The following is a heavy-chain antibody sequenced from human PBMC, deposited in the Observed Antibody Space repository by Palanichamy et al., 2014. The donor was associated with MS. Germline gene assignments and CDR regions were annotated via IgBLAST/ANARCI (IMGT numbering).Heavy chain of an antibody. Sequence: QVRVGGGLGEGVVQPREVPRDSPVQPLDSPSETMACTGSARRPGKGLEWVAVISYDGNNKYYADSVKGRFTISRDNSKNTLSLQMDSLRAEDTAVYYCAKGKDISVIVGYYGMDVWGQGTTVTVSS. V-gene: IGHV3-30*18. CDR3: AKGKDISVIVGYYGMDV. CDR2: ISYDGNNK. J-gene: IGHJ6*02. D-gene: IGHD1-26*01. CDR1: DSPSETMA.